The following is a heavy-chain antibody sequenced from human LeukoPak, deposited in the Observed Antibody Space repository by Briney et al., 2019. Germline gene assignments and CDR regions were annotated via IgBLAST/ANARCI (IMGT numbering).Heavy chain of an antibody. CDR1: GGSISSYY. CDR3: ARVRKGYFDWLLFDY. J-gene: IGHJ4*02. CDR2: IYYSGST. D-gene: IGHD3-9*01. Sequence: SETLSLTCTVSGGSISSYYWSWIRQPPGKGLEWIGYIYYSGSTNYNPSLKSPVTISVDTSKNQFSLKLSSVTAADTAVYYCARVRKGYFDWLLFDYWGQGTLVTVSS. V-gene: IGHV4-59*01.